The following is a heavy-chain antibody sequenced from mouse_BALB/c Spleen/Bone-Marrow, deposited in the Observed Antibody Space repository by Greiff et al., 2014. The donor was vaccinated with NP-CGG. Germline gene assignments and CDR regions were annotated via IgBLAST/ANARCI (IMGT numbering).Heavy chain of an antibody. CDR2: IYPGDGDT. CDR1: GYTFTSYW. CDR3: ARDEHYFDY. V-gene: IGHV1-87*01. Sequence: QVQLQQPGAELARPGASVKLSCKASGYTFTSYWMSWVKQRPGQGLEWIGTIYPGDGDTRYTQKFKGKATLTADKSSSTAYMQLSSLASEDSAVYYCARDEHYFDYWGQGTTLTVSS. J-gene: IGHJ2*01.